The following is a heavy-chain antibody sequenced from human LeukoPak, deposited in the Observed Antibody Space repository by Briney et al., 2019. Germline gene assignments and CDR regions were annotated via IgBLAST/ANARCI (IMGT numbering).Heavy chain of an antibody. D-gene: IGHD6-19*01. CDR3: ARDPRPRGGWFYFDY. V-gene: IGHV4-4*02. J-gene: IGHJ4*02. CDR2: IYQGGIT. CDR1: GDSLSSGNY. Sequence: SETLSLTCGVSGDSLSSGNYWNWVRQPPGKGREWIGDIYQGGITNYNPSLKRRVTMSVDKSKNEFSLKLDSVTAADTAVYYCARDPRPRGGWFYFDYWGQGILVTVSS.